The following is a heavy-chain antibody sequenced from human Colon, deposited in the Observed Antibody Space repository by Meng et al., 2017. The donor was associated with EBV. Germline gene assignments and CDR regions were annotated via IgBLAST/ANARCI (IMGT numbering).Heavy chain of an antibody. CDR3: ARGGYYSFDY. CDR2: IYHSGST. CDR1: GGSISSVYW. D-gene: IGHD5-18*01. V-gene: IGHV4-4*02. Sequence: VQLQEPGPGLLKPSEPLSLTCAGSGGSISSVYWWTRVRQSPGKGLEWIGEIYHSGSTNYNPSLKSRVTISVDKSKNQFSLKLTSVTAADTAVYYCARGGYYSFDYWGQRTLVTVSS. J-gene: IGHJ4*02.